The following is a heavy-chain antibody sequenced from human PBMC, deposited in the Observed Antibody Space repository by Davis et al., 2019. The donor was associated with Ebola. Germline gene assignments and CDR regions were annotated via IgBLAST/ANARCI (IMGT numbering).Heavy chain of an antibody. CDR2: IYYSGST. CDR1: GGPISSYY. J-gene: IGHJ5*02. D-gene: IGHD6-13*01. V-gene: IGHV4-59*08. Sequence: GSLRLSCTVSGGPISSYYWSWIRQPPGKGLEWIGYIYYSGSTNYNPSLKSRVTISVDTSKNQFSLKLSSVTAADTAVYYCARQGSAPSSWYNWFDPWGQGTLVTVSS. CDR3: ARQGSAPSSWYNWFDP.